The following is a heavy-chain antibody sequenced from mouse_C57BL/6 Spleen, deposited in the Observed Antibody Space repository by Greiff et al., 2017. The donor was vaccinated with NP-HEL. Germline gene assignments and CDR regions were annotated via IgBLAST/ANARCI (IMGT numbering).Heavy chain of an antibody. V-gene: IGHV1-80*01. CDR1: GYAFSSYW. D-gene: IGHD2-5*01. CDR2: IYPGDGDT. CDR3: ARYYSRGYAMDY. J-gene: IGHJ4*01. Sequence: VQLQQSGAELVKPGASVKISCKASGYAFSSYWMNWVKQRPGKGLEWIGQIYPGDGDTNYNGKFKGKATLTADKSSSTAYMQLSSLTSEDSAVYFCARYYSRGYAMDYWGQGTSVTVSS.